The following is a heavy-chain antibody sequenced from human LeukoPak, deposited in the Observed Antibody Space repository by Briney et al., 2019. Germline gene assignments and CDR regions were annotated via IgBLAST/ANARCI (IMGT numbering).Heavy chain of an antibody. CDR2: ISDSGGST. D-gene: IGHD6-13*01. CDR1: GSTFPTYA. V-gene: IGHV3-23*01. CDR3: ARTGIAAAGTGDFDY. J-gene: IGHJ4*02. Sequence: GGSLRLSCAASGSTFPTYAMNWVRQAPGKGLEWVSGISDSGGSTYYADSVKGRFTISRDNSKNTLYLQMNSLRAEDTAVYYCARTGIAAAGTGDFDYWGQGTLVTVSS.